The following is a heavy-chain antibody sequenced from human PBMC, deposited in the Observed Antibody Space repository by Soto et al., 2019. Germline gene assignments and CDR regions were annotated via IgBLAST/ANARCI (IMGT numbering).Heavy chain of an antibody. CDR3: ARPGSYQRYYYYYGMDV. D-gene: IGHD1-26*01. Sequence: PSETLSLTCAVYGGSFSGYYWSWIRQPPGKGLEWIGEINHSGSTNYNPSLKSRVTISVDTSKNQFSLKLSSVTAADTAVYYCARPGSYQRYYYYYGMDVWGQGTTVTVSS. CDR1: GGSFSGYY. J-gene: IGHJ6*02. V-gene: IGHV4-34*01. CDR2: INHSGST.